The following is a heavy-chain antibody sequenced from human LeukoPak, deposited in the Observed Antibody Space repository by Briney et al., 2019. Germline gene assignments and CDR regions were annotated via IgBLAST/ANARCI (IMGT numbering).Heavy chain of an antibody. Sequence: GGSLRLSCAASGFTFSSYAMSWVRQAPGEGLECVSAISGSGGSTYYADSVKGRFTISRDNSKNTLYLQMNSLRAEDTVVYYCAKGAIVVVPAATYFDYWGQGTLVTVSS. D-gene: IGHD2-2*01. J-gene: IGHJ4*02. CDR3: AKGAIVVVPAATYFDY. CDR1: GFTFSSYA. V-gene: IGHV3-23*01. CDR2: ISGSGGST.